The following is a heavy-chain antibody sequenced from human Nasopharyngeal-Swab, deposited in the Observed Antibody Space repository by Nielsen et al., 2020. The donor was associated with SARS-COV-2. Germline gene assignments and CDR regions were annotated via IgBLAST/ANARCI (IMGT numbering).Heavy chain of an antibody. Sequence: SETLSLTCTVSGGSISGYYWSWIRQPPGKGLEWFGNIYYTGSTKYNPSLKSRVTISVDTSRNQFSLKLSSVTAADTAVYYCARHGADCTNGVCQTYFYFRMDVWGQGTTVSVSS. J-gene: IGHJ6*02. CDR1: GGSISGYY. CDR2: IYYTGST. V-gene: IGHV4-59*08. CDR3: ARHGADCTNGVCQTYFYFRMDV. D-gene: IGHD2-8*01.